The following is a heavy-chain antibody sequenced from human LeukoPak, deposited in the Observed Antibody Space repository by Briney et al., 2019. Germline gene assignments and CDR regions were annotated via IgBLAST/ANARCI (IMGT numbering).Heavy chain of an antibody. CDR2: INPNSGGT. V-gene: IGHV1-2*02. J-gene: IGHJ6*03. Sequence: GASVKVSCKASGYTFTGYYMHWVRQAPGQGLEWMGWINPNSGGTNYAQKFQGRVTMTRDTSISTAYMELSRLRSDDTAVYYCARDGMVEYYYYMDVWGKGTTVTVSS. CDR3: ARDGMVEYYYYMDV. D-gene: IGHD2-15*01. CDR1: GYTFTGYY.